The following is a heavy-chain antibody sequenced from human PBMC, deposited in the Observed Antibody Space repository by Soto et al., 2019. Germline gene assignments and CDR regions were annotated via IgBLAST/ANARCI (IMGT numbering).Heavy chain of an antibody. J-gene: IGHJ6*02. CDR3: ERIAALGVDV. CDR2: IYYSGST. Sequence: PXATLSLTCTVSGGSFSSGSYYWSWIRQPPGKGLEWIGYIYYSGSTNYNPSLKSRVTISVDTSKNQFSLKLSSVTAADTAVYYCERIAALGVDVWGQGTTVTVSS. V-gene: IGHV4-61*01. D-gene: IGHD6-13*01. CDR1: GGSFSSGSYY.